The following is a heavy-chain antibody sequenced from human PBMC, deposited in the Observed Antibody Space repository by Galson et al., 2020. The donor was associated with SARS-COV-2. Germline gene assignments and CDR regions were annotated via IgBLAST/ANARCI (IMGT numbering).Heavy chain of an antibody. J-gene: IGHJ4*02. CDR2: IYSEGSST. CDR3: ARGDMGNDYFDY. D-gene: IGHD7-27*01. V-gene: IGHV3-74*01. Sequence: GGSLRLSCPASGFNFSSYWMHWVRQAPGKGLVWVSRIYSEGSSTSYADSVKGRFTISGDNAKNTLYLQMNSLRAEDTAVYYCARGDMGNDYFDYWGQGTLVTVSS. CDR1: GFNFSSYW.